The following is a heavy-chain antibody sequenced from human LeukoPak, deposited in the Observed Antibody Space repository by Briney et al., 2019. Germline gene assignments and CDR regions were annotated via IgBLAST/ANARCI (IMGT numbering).Heavy chain of an antibody. J-gene: IGHJ5*02. CDR1: GGSFSGYY. Sequence: SETLSLTCAVYGGSFSGYYWSWIRQPPGKGLEWIGEINHSGSTNYNPSLKSRVTISVDTSKNQFSLKLSSVTAADTAVYYCARGGYDYVWGSYRSRRFDPWGQGTLVTVSS. CDR2: INHSGST. V-gene: IGHV4-34*01. D-gene: IGHD3-16*02. CDR3: ARGGYDYVWGSYRSRRFDP.